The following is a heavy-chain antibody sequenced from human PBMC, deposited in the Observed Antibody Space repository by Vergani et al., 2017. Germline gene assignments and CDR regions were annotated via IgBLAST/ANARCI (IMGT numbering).Heavy chain of an antibody. CDR1: GFTFNRYG. Sequence: VQLVESGGGVVQPGGSLRLSCVASGFTFNRYGMQWVRQAPGKGLEWVAYVLFDGSNEYYADSVKGRFIVSRDNSNDALYLQMNSLRTDDTAVYYCARELAYCHEGSCALWGQGSVVTVSS. D-gene: IGHD2-15*01. CDR3: ARELAYCHEGSCAL. CDR2: VLFDGSNE. J-gene: IGHJ4*02. V-gene: IGHV3-30*02.